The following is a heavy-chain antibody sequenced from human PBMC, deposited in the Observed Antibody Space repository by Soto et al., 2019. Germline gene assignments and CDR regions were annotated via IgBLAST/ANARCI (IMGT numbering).Heavy chain of an antibody. V-gene: IGHV4-34*01. J-gene: IGHJ4*02. CDR2: INHSGGT. D-gene: IGHD3-22*01. CDR3: ARSEYYYDSSGYYPP. Sequence: LSLTCAVYGGSFSGYYWSWIRQPPGKGLEWIGEINHSGGTNYNPSLKSRVTISVDTSKNQFSLKLSSVTAADTAVYYCARSEYYYDSSGYYPPWGQGTLVTVSS. CDR1: GGSFSGYY.